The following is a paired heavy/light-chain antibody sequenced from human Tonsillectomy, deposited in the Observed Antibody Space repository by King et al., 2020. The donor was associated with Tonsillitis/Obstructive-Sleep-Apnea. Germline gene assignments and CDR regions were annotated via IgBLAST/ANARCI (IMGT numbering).Light chain of an antibody. V-gene: IGLV2-8*01. CDR1: SSDIGGYNY. CDR3: NSYAGSNNVV. Sequence: QSALTQPPSASGSPGQSVTISCTGTSSDIGGYNYVSWYQQHPGKAPKLMIYEVSKRPSGVPDRFSGSKSGNTASLTVSGLQAEDEADYYCNSYAGSNNVVFGGGTKLTVL. CDR2: EVS. J-gene: IGLJ2*01.
Heavy chain of an antibody. D-gene: IGHD4-17*01. Sequence: QVQLVQSGAEVKKPGSSVKVSCKASGGTFSSYGISSYAITWVRQAPGQGPEWMGGIIPMIGTVNYAQKLQGRVTITTDKSTTTAYMELSSLRSEDTAVYYCARGWGYGAFDFWGQGTLVTVSS. CDR1: GGTFSSYGISSYA. J-gene: IGHJ4*02. V-gene: IGHV1-69*10. CDR2: IIPMIGTV. CDR3: ARGWGYGAFDF.